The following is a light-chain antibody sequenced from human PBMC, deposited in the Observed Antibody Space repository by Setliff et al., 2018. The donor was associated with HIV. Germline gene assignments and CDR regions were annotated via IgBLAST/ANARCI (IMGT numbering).Light chain of an antibody. CDR3: CSYAGSYV. V-gene: IGLV2-23*02. CDR2: EVS. CDR1: SSDVGTYNL. J-gene: IGLJ1*01. Sequence: QSALTQPASVSGSPGQSITISCTGTSSDVGTYNLVSWYQQHPGKAPKLMIYEVSKRPSGVSNRFSDSKSGNTASLTISGLQAEDEADYYCCSYAGSYVFGTGTKVTVL.